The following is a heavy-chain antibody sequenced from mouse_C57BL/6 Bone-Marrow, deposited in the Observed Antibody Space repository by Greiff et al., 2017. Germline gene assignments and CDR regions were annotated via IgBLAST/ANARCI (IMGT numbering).Heavy chain of an antibody. CDR2: IYPGDGDT. CDR1: GYAFSSSW. J-gene: IGHJ4*01. D-gene: IGHD3-3*01. V-gene: IGHV1-82*01. Sequence: VHLVESGPELVKPGASVKISCKASGYAFSSSWMNWVKQRPGKGLEWIGRIYPGDGDTNYNGKFKGKATLTADKSSSTAYMQLSSLTSEDSAVYFCARERDCYAMDYWGQGTSVTVSS. CDR3: ARERDCYAMDY.